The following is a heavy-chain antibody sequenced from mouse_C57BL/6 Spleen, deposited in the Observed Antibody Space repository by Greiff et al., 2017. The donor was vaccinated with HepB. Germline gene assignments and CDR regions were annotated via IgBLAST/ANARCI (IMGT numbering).Heavy chain of an antibody. CDR2: IHPNSGST. CDR3: ARDYYFSSYNYFDY. CDR1: GYTFTSYW. D-gene: IGHD1-1*01. V-gene: IGHV1-64*01. Sequence: QVQLQQPGAELVKPGASVKLSCKASGYTFTSYWMHWVKQRPGQGLEWIGMIHPNSGSTNYNEKFKSKATLTVDKSSSTAYMQLSSLTSEDSAVYYCARDYYFSSYNYFDYWPQGTTLTFSS. J-gene: IGHJ2*01.